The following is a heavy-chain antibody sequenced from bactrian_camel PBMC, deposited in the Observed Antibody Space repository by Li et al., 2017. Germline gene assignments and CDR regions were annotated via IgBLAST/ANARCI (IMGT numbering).Heavy chain of an antibody. J-gene: IGHJ6*01. CDR1: EWKYKHSDMYC. Sequence: HVQLVESGGGSVQAGGSLRLSCVFSEWKYKHSDMYCMGWFRQAPGKEREGVAAIDENGSTSYADSVRGRVTVSMDNAKNTLYLQMNSLKVEDDAMYYCQLVGTSGSWCFAPALETLDLSRLGPSFWGQGTQVTVS. V-gene: IGHV3S53*01. CDR2: IDENGST. D-gene: IGHD3*01. CDR3: QLVGTSGSWCFAPALETLDLSRLGPSF.